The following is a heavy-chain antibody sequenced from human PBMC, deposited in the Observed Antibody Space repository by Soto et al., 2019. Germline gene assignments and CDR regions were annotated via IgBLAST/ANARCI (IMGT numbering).Heavy chain of an antibody. CDR1: GFTFSSYG. Sequence: GGSLRLSCAASGFTFSSYGMHWVRQAPGKXLEWVAVIWYDGSNKYYADSVKGRFTISRDNSENTLYLQMNSLRAEDTAVYYCASAAGVYSSSWYPDYFDYWGQGTLVTVSS. V-gene: IGHV3-33*01. CDR3: ASAAGVYSSSWYPDYFDY. J-gene: IGHJ4*02. CDR2: IWYDGSNK. D-gene: IGHD6-13*01.